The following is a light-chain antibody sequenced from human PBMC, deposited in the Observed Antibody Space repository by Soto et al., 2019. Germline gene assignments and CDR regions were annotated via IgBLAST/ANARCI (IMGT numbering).Light chain of an antibody. CDR1: SSDVGGYNY. CDR2: EVS. CDR3: SSYTSSSTLG. Sequence: QSALTQPASVSGSPGQSITISFTGTSSDVGGYNYVSWYQQHPGKAPKLMIYEVSNRASGVSNRFAGSKSGNTASLTISGLQAEDVSEYDCSSYTSSSTLGLGGGAKRTVL. J-gene: IGLJ2*01. V-gene: IGLV2-14*01.